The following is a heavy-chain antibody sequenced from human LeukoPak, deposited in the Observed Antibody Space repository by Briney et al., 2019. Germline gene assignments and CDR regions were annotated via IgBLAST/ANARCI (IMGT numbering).Heavy chain of an antibody. Sequence: ASVKVSCKASGYTFTGYYMHWVRQAPGQGLEWMGWINPNSGGTNYAQKFQGRVTMTRDTSISTAYMELSRLRSDDTAVYYCAREGVKDIVVVPAVYWGQGTLVTVSS. CDR2: INPNSGGT. CDR3: AREGVKDIVVVPAVY. J-gene: IGHJ4*02. V-gene: IGHV1-2*02. CDR1: GYTFTGYY. D-gene: IGHD2-2*01.